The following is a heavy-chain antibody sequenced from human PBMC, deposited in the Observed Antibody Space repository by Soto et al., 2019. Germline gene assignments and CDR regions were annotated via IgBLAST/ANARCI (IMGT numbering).Heavy chain of an antibody. CDR3: VRSRSGAVPDSFAY. V-gene: IGHV3-30*04. CDR2: ISKDGSVI. CDR1: GFMFSRYA. Sequence: QVQLVVSGGGVVPPGRSLRLSCAASGFMFSRYAMHWVRQAPGKGLEWVAVISKDGSVIYYADSVKGRFTISRDKSKNMVYLQLNSLRDEDTAVFYCVRSRSGAVPDSFAYWGQGTLVTVAS. J-gene: IGHJ4*02. D-gene: IGHD3-10*01.